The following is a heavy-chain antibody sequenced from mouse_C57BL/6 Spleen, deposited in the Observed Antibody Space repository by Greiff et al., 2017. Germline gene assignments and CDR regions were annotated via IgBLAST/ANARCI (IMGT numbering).Heavy chain of an antibody. D-gene: IGHD2-4*01. CDR3: ARNDYDKGDCDY. CDR1: GFTFSDYG. CDR2: ISSGSSTI. V-gene: IGHV5-17*01. Sequence: EVMLVESGGGLVKPGGSLKLSCAASGFTFSDYGMHWVRQAPEKGLEWVAYISSGSSTIYYADTVKGRFTISRDNAKNTLFLQMTSLRSEDTAMDYCARNDYDKGDCDYWGQGTTLTVSS. J-gene: IGHJ2*01.